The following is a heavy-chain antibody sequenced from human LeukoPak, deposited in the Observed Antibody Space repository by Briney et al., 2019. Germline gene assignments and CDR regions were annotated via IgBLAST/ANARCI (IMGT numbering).Heavy chain of an antibody. D-gene: IGHD3-16*01. V-gene: IGHV3-7*03. CDR1: GFTFSSYA. CDR3: ARGGGLDV. CDR2: INHNGNVN. Sequence: PGRSLRLSCAASGFTFSSYAMHWVRQAPGKGLEWVASINHNGNVNYYVDSVKGRFTISRDNAKNSLYLQMSNLRAEDTAVYFCARGGGLDVWGRGATVTVSS. J-gene: IGHJ6*02.